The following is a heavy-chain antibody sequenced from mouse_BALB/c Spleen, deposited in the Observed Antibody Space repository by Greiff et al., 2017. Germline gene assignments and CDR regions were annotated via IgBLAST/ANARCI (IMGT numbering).Heavy chain of an antibody. V-gene: IGHV14-3*02. Sequence: EVKLHQSGAELAKPGASVKMSCKASGYTFTSYWMHWVKQRPEQGLEWIGRIDPANGNTKYDPKFQGKATITADTSSNTAYLQLSSLTSEDTAVYYCAIMISDWGQGTTLTVSS. CDR1: GYTFTSYW. CDR3: AIMISD. J-gene: IGHJ2*01. CDR2: IDPANGNT. D-gene: IGHD2-3*01.